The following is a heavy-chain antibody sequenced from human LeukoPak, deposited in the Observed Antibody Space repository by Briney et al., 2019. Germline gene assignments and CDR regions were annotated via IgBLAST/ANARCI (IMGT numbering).Heavy chain of an antibody. CDR3: ARGPSGYHNT. D-gene: IGHD5-12*01. J-gene: IGHJ4*02. CDR2: IRYDGSNK. CDR1: GFIFSSFG. Sequence: GGSLRLSCAASGFIFSSFGMHWVRQAPGKGLEWVAFIRYDGSNKYYADSVKGRFTISRDNSKNTLYLQMNSLRAEDTAVYYCARGPSGYHNTGGQGTPVTVSS. V-gene: IGHV3-30*02.